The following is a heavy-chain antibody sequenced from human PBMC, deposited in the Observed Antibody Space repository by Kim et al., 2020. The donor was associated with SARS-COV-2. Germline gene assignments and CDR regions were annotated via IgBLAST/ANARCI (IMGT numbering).Heavy chain of an antibody. V-gene: IGHV4-39*01. J-gene: IGHJ3*02. D-gene: IGHD6-13*01. CDR3: ASLSSSWSTVGAFDI. Sequence: NPSLKSRVTISVDTSKTQFSLKLSSVTAADTAVYYCASLSSSWSTVGAFDIWGQGTMVTVSS.